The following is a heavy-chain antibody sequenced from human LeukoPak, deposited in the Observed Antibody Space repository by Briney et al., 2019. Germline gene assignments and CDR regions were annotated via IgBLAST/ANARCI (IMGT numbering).Heavy chain of an antibody. D-gene: IGHD2-21*02. Sequence: NSSETLSLTCTVSGDSVSSGSYYWTWIRQPPGKGLEWIGYIYNTGRTNYNPSLKSRVTISLDTSRSQFSLKLSSVTAADTAVYYCASFCGGGCYPQAGWSYWGQGTLVTVSS. CDR2: IYNTGRT. J-gene: IGHJ4*02. CDR3: ASFCGGGCYPQAGWSY. V-gene: IGHV4-61*01. CDR1: GDSVSSGSYY.